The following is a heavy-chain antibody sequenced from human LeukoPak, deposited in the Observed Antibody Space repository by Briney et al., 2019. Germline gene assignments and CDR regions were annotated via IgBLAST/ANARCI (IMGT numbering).Heavy chain of an antibody. CDR3: ARHFQGHAFDI. CDR1: GYRFTNYW. CDR2: IYPGDSDT. Sequence: GESLKISCKSSGYRFTNYWIGWVRQMPGKGLEWMGIIYPGDSDTRYSPSFQGQVTISADKSISTAYLQWSSLKASDTAMYYCARHFQGHAFDIWGQGTMVTVSS. J-gene: IGHJ3*02. V-gene: IGHV5-51*01.